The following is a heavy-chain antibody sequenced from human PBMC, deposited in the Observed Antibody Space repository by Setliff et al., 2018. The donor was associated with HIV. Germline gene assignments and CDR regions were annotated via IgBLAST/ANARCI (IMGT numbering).Heavy chain of an antibody. D-gene: IGHD5-12*01. CDR3: ARTDGYP. Sequence: ASVKVSCKASGYSFTTYDINWVRQATGQGLEWMGWMNPHSGKTGYAQEFQGRVTITWDTSTSTAYMELSSLMSDDTAVYYCARTDGYPWGQGTLFTVSS. CDR1: GYSFTTYD. J-gene: IGHJ5*02. V-gene: IGHV1-8*03. CDR2: MNPHSGKT.